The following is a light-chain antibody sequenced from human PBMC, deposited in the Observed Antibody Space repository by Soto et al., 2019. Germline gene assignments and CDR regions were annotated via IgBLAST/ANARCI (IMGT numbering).Light chain of an antibody. V-gene: IGKV1-5*01. Sequence: LQMTQSPTTMSAFVVDAVTINCQASQTISIWLAWYQQKPGKALQIVIYDASRLASGVPSRFIGNGSGRECTLTISSLQPDDFATYYCQQYNHYSRTFGQGTKVDIK. CDR2: DAS. J-gene: IGKJ2*01. CDR1: QTISIW. CDR3: QQYNHYSRT.